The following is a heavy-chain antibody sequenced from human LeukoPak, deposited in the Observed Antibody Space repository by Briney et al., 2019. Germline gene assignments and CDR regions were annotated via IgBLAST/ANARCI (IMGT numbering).Heavy chain of an antibody. J-gene: IGHJ4*02. CDR3: AKGDGDYVVDY. CDR1: GFTFSSYA. Sequence: GGSLRLSCAASGFTFSSYAMSGVGQAPGKGLEWVSAISVSGGSTYYADSVKGRFTISRDNSKNTLYLQMNSLRAEDTAVYYCAKGDGDYVVDYWGQGTLVTVSS. V-gene: IGHV3-23*01. CDR2: ISVSGGST. D-gene: IGHD4-17*01.